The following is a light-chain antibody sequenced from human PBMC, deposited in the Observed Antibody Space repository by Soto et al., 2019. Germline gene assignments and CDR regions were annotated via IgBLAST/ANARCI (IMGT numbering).Light chain of an antibody. CDR3: CSYAGSSIHVV. J-gene: IGLJ2*01. V-gene: IGLV2-23*01. CDR2: EGS. Sequence: QSALTQPASVSGSPGQSITISCTGTSSDVGSYNLVSWYQQHPGEAPKLMIYEGSKRPSGVSNRFSGSKSGNTASLTISGLQAEDEADYYCCSYAGSSIHVVFGGGTQLTVL. CDR1: SSDVGSYNL.